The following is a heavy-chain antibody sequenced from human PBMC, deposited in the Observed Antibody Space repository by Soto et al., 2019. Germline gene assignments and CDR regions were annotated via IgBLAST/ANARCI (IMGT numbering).Heavy chain of an antibody. Sequence: SETLSLTCTDSGGSISSDNFFWSWIRQPPGEGLEWIGYIYYRGSTYYNPSLESRLTLLVDTSKNQFSLKLRSVTAVDTAVYYCARVAIACPSSSCYNHYYYSLDVWGQGTTVTVSS. CDR2: IYYRGST. J-gene: IGHJ6*02. CDR3: ARVAIACPSSSCYNHYYYSLDV. D-gene: IGHD2-2*02. CDR1: GGSISSDNFF. V-gene: IGHV4-30-4*01.